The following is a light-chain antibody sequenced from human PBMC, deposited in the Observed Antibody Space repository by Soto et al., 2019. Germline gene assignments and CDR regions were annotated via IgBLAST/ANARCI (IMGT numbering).Light chain of an antibody. CDR3: SSYTTSTTVI. CDR2: EVT. CDR1: SSDVGNFNY. J-gene: IGLJ2*01. V-gene: IGLV2-14*01. Sequence: QSALTQPASVSGSPGQSITISCTGTSSDVGNFNYVSWYQQHPGEAPKLMIYEVTDRPSGVSNRFSGSKSGNTASLTISGLQAEDEAYYYCSSYTTSTTVIFGGGTKLTVL.